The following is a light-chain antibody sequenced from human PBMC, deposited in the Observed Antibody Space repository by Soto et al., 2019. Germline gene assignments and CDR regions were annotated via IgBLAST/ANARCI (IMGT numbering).Light chain of an antibody. CDR1: SSDVGGYDY. Sequence: QSALTQAAAVSGSPGQSITISCTGTSSDVGGYDYVSWYQLHPGKAPKLMVFEVNNRPSGVSYRFSGSKSGNTASLTISGLQAEDEADYFCSSYSISTAYLFGTGTKVTVL. CDR2: EVN. J-gene: IGLJ1*01. V-gene: IGLV2-14*01. CDR3: SSYSISTAYL.